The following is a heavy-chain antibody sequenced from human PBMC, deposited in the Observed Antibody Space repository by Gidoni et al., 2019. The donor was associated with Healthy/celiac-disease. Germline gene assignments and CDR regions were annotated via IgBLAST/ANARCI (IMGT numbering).Heavy chain of an antibody. V-gene: IGHV4-34*01. D-gene: IGHD3-10*01. J-gene: IGHJ6*02. CDR3: ARGYGIRSRVYYYYGMDV. CDR2: INHSGST. Sequence: QVQLQQWCAGLLKPSEPLSLTCAVYGGSFSGYYWSWIRQPPGKRLEWIGEINHSGSTNYNPYLKSRVTISVDTSKNQFSLKLSSVTAADTAVYYCARGYGIRSRVYYYYGMDVWGQGTTVTVSS. CDR1: GGSFSGYY.